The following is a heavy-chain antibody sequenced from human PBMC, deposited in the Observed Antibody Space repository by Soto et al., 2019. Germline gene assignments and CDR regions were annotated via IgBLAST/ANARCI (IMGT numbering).Heavy chain of an antibody. J-gene: IGHJ5*02. D-gene: IGHD6-19*01. CDR1: GFSLRTSGVG. Sequence: QITLKESGPTLVKPTQTLTLTCIFSGFSLRTSGVGVCWIRQPPGKALEWLGFIYWNDDKRYSPSLKSRLTITKNTSKNQVVLTMTNMDPVDTATYYCAKSGSSGWYGWFDPWGQGTLVTVSS. CDR2: IYWNDDK. CDR3: AKSGSSGWYGWFDP. V-gene: IGHV2-5*01.